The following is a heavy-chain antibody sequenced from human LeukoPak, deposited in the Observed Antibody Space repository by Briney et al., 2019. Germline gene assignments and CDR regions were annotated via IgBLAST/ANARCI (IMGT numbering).Heavy chain of an antibody. V-gene: IGHV4-34*01. CDR3: ARTRGYSYGPLRDV. D-gene: IGHD5-18*01. CDR1: GGSFSGYY. CDR2: INHSGST. Sequence: SETLSLTCAVYGGSFSGYYWSWIRQPPGKGLEWIGEINHSGSTNYNPSLKSRVTISVDTSKNQFSLKLSSVTAADTAVYYCARTRGYSYGPLRDVWGKGTTVTVSS. J-gene: IGHJ6*04.